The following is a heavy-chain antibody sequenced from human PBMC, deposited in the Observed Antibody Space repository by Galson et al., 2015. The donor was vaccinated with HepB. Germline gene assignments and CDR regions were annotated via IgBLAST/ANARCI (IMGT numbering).Heavy chain of an antibody. CDR3: AKDGSGSSPLDY. CDR2: ISYDGSNK. D-gene: IGHD3-10*01. V-gene: IGHV3-30*18. Sequence: SLRLSCAASGFTFSSYGMHWVRQAPGKGLEWVAVISYDGSNKYYADSVKGRFTISRDNSKNTLYLQMNSLRAEDTAVYYCAKDGSGSSPLDYWGQGTLVTVSS. CDR1: GFTFSSYG. J-gene: IGHJ4*02.